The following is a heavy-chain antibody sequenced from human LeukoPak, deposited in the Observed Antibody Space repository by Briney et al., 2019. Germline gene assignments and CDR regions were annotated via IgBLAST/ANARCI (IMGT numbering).Heavy chain of an antibody. J-gene: IGHJ5*02. Sequence: SAKVSCKAPGSTFTSSAVQWVRQARGQRLEWIGWIVVGSGNTNYAQKFQERVTITRDMSTSTAYMELSSLRSEDTAVYYCAASAAYEWFDPWGQGTLVTVSS. V-gene: IGHV1-58*01. CDR2: IVVGSGNT. CDR3: AASAAYEWFDP. D-gene: IGHD2-2*01. CDR1: GSTFTSSA.